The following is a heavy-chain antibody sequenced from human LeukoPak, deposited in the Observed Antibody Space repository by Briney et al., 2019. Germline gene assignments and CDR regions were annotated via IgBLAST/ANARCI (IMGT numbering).Heavy chain of an antibody. Sequence: ASVKVSCKASGFTFTSCDINWVRQAPGQGLEWMGWMNPNSGNTRYAQKVQGRITMTRDTSISTAYMELSSLRSEDTAVYYCATMVVAADFDYWGQGTLVTVSS. CDR1: GFTFTSCD. J-gene: IGHJ4*02. D-gene: IGHD2-15*01. CDR2: MNPNSGNT. CDR3: ATMVVAADFDY. V-gene: IGHV1-8*01.